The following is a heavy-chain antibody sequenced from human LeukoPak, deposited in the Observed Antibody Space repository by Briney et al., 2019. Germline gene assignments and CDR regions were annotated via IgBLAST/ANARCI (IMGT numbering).Heavy chain of an antibody. Sequence: ESGPTLVKPTQTLTLTCTFSGFSLSTSGVGVGWIRQPPGKALEWLALIYWDDDKRYSPSLKSRLTITKDTSKTQVVLTMTNMDPVDTATYYCAHSHLLLWFGTNWFDPWGQGTLVTVSS. J-gene: IGHJ5*02. CDR1: GFSLSTSGVG. CDR2: IYWDDDK. D-gene: IGHD3-10*01. CDR3: AHSHLLLWFGTNWFDP. V-gene: IGHV2-5*02.